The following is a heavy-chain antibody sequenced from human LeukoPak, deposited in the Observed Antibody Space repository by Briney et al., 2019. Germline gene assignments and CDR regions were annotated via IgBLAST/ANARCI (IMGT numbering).Heavy chain of an antibody. V-gene: IGHV1-69*04. J-gene: IGHJ6*02. D-gene: IGHD3-10*01. CDR2: IIPILGIA. CDR1: GGTFGSYA. Sequence: SVKVSCKASGGTFGSYAISWVRQAPGQGLEWMGRIIPILGIANYAQKFQGRVTITADKSTSTAYMELSSLRSEDTAVYYCATTFMVRGVIISGYYYYGMDVWGQGTTVTVSS. CDR3: ATTFMVRGVIISGYYYYGMDV.